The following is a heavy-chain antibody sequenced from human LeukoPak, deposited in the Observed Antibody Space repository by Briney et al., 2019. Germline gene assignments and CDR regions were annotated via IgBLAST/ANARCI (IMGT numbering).Heavy chain of an antibody. CDR2: INPKSGGI. V-gene: IGHV1-2*02. J-gene: IGHJ3*02. Sequence: GASVKVSCKASGYTFTGYYMHWVRQAPGQGLEWMGWINPKSGGINYAQKFQGRVTMTRDTSISTVYMELSRLRSDDTAVYYCARGGTVYRAFIDIWGQGTMVTVSS. CDR3: ARGGTVYRAFIDI. D-gene: IGHD1/OR15-1a*01. CDR1: GYTFTGYY.